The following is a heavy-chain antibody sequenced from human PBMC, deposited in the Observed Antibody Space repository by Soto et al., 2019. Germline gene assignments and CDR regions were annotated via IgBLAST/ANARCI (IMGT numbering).Heavy chain of an antibody. CDR2: IIPIFGTA. CDR3: ASSDIVVVPAALVSYYYYGMDV. J-gene: IGHJ6*02. CDR1: GGTFSSYA. D-gene: IGHD2-2*01. V-gene: IGHV1-69*01. Sequence: QVQLVQSGAEVKKPGSSVKVSCKASGGTFSSYAISWVRQAPGQGLEWMGGIIPIFGTANYAQQFQGRVTITADESTSTAYMELSSLRSEDTAVYYCASSDIVVVPAALVSYYYYGMDVWGQGTTVTVSS.